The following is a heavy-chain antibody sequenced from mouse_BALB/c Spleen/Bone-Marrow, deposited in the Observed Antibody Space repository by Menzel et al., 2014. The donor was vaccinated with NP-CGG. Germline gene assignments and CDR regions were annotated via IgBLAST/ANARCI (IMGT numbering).Heavy chain of an antibody. CDR2: INPSSGYT. Sequence: QVQLQQSGAELARPGASVKMSCRASGYTFTTYTMHWVKQRPGQGLEWIGYINPSSGYTYYNQKFKDKATLTADKSSSAAYLQLSSLTSEDSAVYYCARVYGNYDAMDYWGQGPSVTVSS. J-gene: IGHJ4*01. V-gene: IGHV1-4*01. D-gene: IGHD2-1*01. CDR3: ARVYGNYDAMDY. CDR1: GYTFTTYT.